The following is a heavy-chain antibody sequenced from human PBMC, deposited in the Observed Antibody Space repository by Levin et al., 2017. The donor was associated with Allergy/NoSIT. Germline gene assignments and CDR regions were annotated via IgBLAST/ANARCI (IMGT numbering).Heavy chain of an antibody. CDR3: ARVLRIYYYYYMDV. D-gene: IGHD5-12*01. CDR1: GFTFSSYG. Sequence: LSLTCAASGFTFSSYGMHWVRQAPGKGLEWVAVIWDDGYKKYYADSVKGRFTISRDNSKNTLYLQMNSLRAEDTAVYYCARVLRIYYYYYMDVGGKGTTVTVSS. J-gene: IGHJ6*03. V-gene: IGHV3-33*01. CDR2: IWDDGYKK.